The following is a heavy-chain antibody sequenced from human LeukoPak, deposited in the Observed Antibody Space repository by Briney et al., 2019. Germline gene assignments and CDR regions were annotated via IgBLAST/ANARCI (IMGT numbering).Heavy chain of an antibody. V-gene: IGHV3-48*03. CDR1: GFTFSSYE. D-gene: IGHD6-19*01. CDR2: IGTRGTTI. CDR3: ARATFSSGWHF. J-gene: IGHJ4*02. Sequence: GGSLRLSCAASGFTFSSYEMNWVRQAPGKGLEWISYIGTRGTTIYYADSVKGRFTISRDNAKNSLYLQMNSLRAEDTAVYYCARATFSSGWHFWGQGTLITVSS.